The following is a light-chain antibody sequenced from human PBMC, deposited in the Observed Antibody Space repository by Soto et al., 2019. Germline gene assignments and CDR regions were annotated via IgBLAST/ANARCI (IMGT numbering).Light chain of an antibody. V-gene: IGKV3-20*01. J-gene: IGKJ1*01. Sequence: EIVLTHSPGTLSLSPGERATLSCRASQSVTNDYVAWYQRKPGQAPRLLIYGASYRATDIPRRFSGSGCGKDLTLTITRLAPEDFAVYYCQQYGSSPPTFGQGTKVEIK. CDR2: GAS. CDR1: QSVTNDY. CDR3: QQYGSSPPT.